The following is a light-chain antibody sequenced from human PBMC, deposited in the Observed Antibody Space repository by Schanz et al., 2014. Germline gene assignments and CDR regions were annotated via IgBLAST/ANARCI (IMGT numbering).Light chain of an antibody. Sequence: QSALTQPPSASGSPGQSVTISCTGTSSDVGGYNYVSWYQQHPGKAPKLMIYEVNKRPSGVPDRFSGSKSGNTASLTVSGLQAEDEAEYYCCSYAGSTTYWLFGGGTKLTVL. CDR2: EVN. CDR1: SSDVGGYNY. CDR3: CSYAGSTTYWL. V-gene: IGLV2-8*01. J-gene: IGLJ3*02.